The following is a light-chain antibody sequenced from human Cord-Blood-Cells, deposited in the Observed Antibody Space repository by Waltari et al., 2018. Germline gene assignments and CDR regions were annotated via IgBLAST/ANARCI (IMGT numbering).Light chain of an antibody. CDR2: AVS. V-gene: IGLV2-14*01. Sequence: QSALTQPASVSGSPGQSITISCTGTSSDVGGYTYVSWYQQHPGKAPKLMIYAVSKRPSGVSNRFSGSKSGNTASLTISGLQAEDEADYYCSSYTSSSTLVFGGGTKLTVL. CDR3: SSYTSSSTLV. CDR1: SSDVGGYTY. J-gene: IGLJ2*01.